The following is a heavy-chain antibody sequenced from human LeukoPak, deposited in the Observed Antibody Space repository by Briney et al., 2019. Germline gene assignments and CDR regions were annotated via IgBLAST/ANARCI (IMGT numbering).Heavy chain of an antibody. CDR1: GGTFSSYA. CDR2: IIPIFGTA. CDR3: ARLRLGYCSGGSCRVRGNWFDP. V-gene: IGHV1-69*13. J-gene: IGHJ5*02. Sequence: GASVKVSCKASGGTFSSYAISWVRQAPGQGLEWMGGIIPIFGTANYAQKFQGRVTITADESTSTAYMELRSLRSDDTAVYYCARLRLGYCSGGSCRVRGNWFDPWGQGTLVTVSS. D-gene: IGHD2-15*01.